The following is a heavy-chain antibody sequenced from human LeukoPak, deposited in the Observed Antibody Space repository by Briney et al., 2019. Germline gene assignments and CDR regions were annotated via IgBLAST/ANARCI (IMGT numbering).Heavy chain of an antibody. CDR2: IYYSGNA. CDR1: GGSISTGDYY. D-gene: IGHD1-20*01. CDR3: AAWGYNWRSHWYFDL. Sequence: SQTLSLTCTVSGGSISTGDYYWSWIRQPPGKGLEWIGYIYYSGNAYYNPSLKSRVTISIDTSKNQFSLKLSSVTAADTAVYYCAAWGYNWRSHWYFDLWGRGTLVTVSS. J-gene: IGHJ2*01. V-gene: IGHV4-30-4*08.